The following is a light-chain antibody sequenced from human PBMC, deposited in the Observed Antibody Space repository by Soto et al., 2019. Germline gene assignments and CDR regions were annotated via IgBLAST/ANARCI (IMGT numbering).Light chain of an antibody. V-gene: IGLV2-23*01. Sequence: QSVLAQPASVSGSPGQSITISCTGASGYVGTYSLVSWYQQHPGKAPKVVIYKGHKRPSGVPDRFSGSTSVNTASLTISGLQTDDEADYYCCLYVGATTYVFGTGTKVTVL. CDR3: CLYVGATTYV. CDR1: SGYVGTYSL. J-gene: IGLJ1*01. CDR2: KGH.